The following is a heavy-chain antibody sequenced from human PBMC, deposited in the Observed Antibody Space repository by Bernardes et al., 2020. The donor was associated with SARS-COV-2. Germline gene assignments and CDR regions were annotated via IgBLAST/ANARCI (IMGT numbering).Heavy chain of an antibody. CDR2: INHSGST. Sequence: SETLSLTCAVYGGSFSGYYWSWIRQPPGTGLEWIGEINHSGSTNYNPSLKSRVTISVDTSKNQFSLKLSSVTAADTAVYYCARREGLLWFGELLPPVYYYYGMDVWGQGTTVT. J-gene: IGHJ6*02. D-gene: IGHD3-10*01. V-gene: IGHV4-34*01. CDR3: ARREGLLWFGELLPPVYYYYGMDV. CDR1: GGSFSGYY.